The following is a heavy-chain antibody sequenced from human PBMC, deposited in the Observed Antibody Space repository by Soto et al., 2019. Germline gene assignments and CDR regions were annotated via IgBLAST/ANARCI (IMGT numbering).Heavy chain of an antibody. CDR1: GGTFSSYA. CDR3: ARDKRYQLLNWFDP. V-gene: IGHV1-69*13. Sequence: SVKVSCKASGGTFSSYAISWVRQAPGQGLEWMGGIIPIFGTANYAQKFQGRVTITADESTSTAYMELSSLRSEDTAVYYCARDKRYQLLNWFDPSGQGTLVTVSS. J-gene: IGHJ5*02. CDR2: IIPIFGTA. D-gene: IGHD2-2*01.